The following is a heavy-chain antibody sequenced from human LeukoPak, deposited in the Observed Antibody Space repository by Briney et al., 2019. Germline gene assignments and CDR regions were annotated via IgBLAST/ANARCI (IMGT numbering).Heavy chain of an antibody. D-gene: IGHD4-17*01. J-gene: IGHJ3*01. CDR3: ARDPNGDYIGAFDF. CDR1: GFTFNNYA. V-gene: IGHV3-23*01. CDR2: ITGGGRT. Sequence: PGGSLRLSCAASGFTFNNYAVMWVRQAQGQGLEWVSAITGGGRTYYADSVKGRFTISRDNSKNTLYLQMNRLRAEDTARYFCARDPNGDYIGAFDFVGQGTVVTVSS.